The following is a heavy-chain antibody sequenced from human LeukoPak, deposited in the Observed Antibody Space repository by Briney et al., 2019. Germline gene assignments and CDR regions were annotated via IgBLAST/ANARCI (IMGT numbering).Heavy chain of an antibody. CDR3: AKDRVGLYGGNSEGYFDL. D-gene: IGHD4-23*01. V-gene: IGHV3-9*02. Sequence: GRSLRVCCAASGFISVDYALHWMRQAPGKGLYRFSGISWNSGSIGYADSVKGRFTISRDNAKNSLYLQMNSLRAEDTALYYCAKDRVGLYGGNSEGYFDLWGRGTLVTVSS. CDR2: ISWNSGSI. CDR1: GFISVDYA. J-gene: IGHJ2*01.